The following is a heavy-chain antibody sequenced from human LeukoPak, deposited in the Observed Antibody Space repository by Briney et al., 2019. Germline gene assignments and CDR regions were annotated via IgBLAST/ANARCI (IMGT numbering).Heavy chain of an antibody. CDR2: IKQDGSEK. CDR1: GFTFSSYW. J-gene: IGHJ5*02. D-gene: IGHD3-3*01. Sequence: GGSLRLSCAASGFTFSSYWMSWVRQAPGKGLEWVANIKQDGSEKYYVDSVKGRFTISRDNAKNSLYLQMNSLRAEDTAVYYCARDMRYDFWSGYPDHWGQGTLVTVSS. V-gene: IGHV3-7*01. CDR3: ARDMRYDFWSGYPDH.